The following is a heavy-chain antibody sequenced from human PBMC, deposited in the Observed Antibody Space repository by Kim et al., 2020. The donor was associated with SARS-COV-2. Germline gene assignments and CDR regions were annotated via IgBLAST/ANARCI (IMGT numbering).Heavy chain of an antibody. V-gene: IGHV3-11*05. J-gene: IGHJ6*02. D-gene: IGHD4-17*01. CDR3: ARGSVTTYGMDV. Sequence: GGSLRLSCAASGFTFSDYYMSWIRQAPGKGLEWVSYISSSSSYTNYADSVKGRFTISRDNVKNSLYQQMNSLRAEDTAVYYCARGSVTTYGMDVWGQGTTVTVSS. CDR1: GFTFSDYY. CDR2: ISSSSSYT.